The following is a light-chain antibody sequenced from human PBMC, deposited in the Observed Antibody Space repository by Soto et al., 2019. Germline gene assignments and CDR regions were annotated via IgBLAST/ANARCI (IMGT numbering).Light chain of an antibody. CDR3: QQYDNWPLIT. V-gene: IGKV3-20*01. J-gene: IGKJ5*01. CDR1: QSISSSY. Sequence: EIVLTQSPGTLSLSPGKRATLSCRASQSISSSYLAWYQQRPGQAPRLLIYGASSRATGIPDRFSGSGSGTEFTLTISRLEPEDFAVYYCQQYDNWPLITFGQGTRREIK. CDR2: GAS.